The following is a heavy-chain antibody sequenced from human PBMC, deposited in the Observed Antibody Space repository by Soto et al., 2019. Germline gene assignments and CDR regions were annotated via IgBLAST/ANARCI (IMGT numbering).Heavy chain of an antibody. D-gene: IGHD2-8*02. Sequence: VQLLESGGGLVQPGGPLRLSCAASGFTFNNYAMTWVRQAPGKGLEWVSTISGSDGSTYYEDSVKGRFTISRDNSKNALYLQMSSLRAEDPALYYCVKDWTGDTCPCMDVWGQGTTVTVSS. CDR1: GFTFNNYA. CDR2: ISGSDGST. V-gene: IGHV3-23*01. CDR3: VKDWTGDTCPCMDV. J-gene: IGHJ6*01.